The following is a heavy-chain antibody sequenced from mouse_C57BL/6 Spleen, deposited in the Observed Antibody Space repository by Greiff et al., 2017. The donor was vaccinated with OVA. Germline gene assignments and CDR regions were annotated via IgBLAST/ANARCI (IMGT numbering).Heavy chain of an antibody. J-gene: IGHJ2*01. CDR1: GYTFTSYW. V-gene: IGHV1-50*01. D-gene: IGHD4-1*01. CDR2: IDPSDSYT. Sequence: QVQLQQPGAELVKPGASVKLSCKASGYTFTSYWMQWVKQRPGQGLEWIGEIDPSDSYTNYNQKFKGKATWTVDTSSSTAYMQLSSLTSEDSAVYYCARGLVTGTDYWGQGTTLTVSS. CDR3: ARGLVTGTDY.